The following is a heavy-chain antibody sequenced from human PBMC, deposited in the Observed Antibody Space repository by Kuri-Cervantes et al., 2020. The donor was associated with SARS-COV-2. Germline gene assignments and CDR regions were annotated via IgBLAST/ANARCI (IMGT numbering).Heavy chain of an antibody. J-gene: IGHJ4*02. CDR1: GGSISSGSYY. V-gene: IGHV4-61*02. CDR3: ARGDSSFSDY. Sequence: SETLSLTCTVSGGSISSGSYYWSWIRQPAGKGLEWNGRIYTSGSTNYNPSLKSRVTISVDTSKNQFSLKLSSVTAADTAVYYCARGDSSFSDYWGRGTLVTVSS. D-gene: IGHD4-11*01. CDR2: IYTSGST.